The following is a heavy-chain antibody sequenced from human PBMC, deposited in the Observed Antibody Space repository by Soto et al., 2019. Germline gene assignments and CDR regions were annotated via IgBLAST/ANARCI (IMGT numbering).Heavy chain of an antibody. V-gene: IGHV4-59*01. J-gene: IGHJ6*03. CDR3: ARDNRVAAAGPEYFYTDV. Sequence: SETLSLTGTVSGGSISSYYWSWIRQPPGKGLEWIGYVYYSGSTNYNPSLKSRVTISVDTSKIQFFLKLYSVTAADTAVYYCARDNRVAAAGPEYFYTDVWGKGTTVTVSS. CDR2: VYYSGST. CDR1: GGSISSYY. D-gene: IGHD6-13*01.